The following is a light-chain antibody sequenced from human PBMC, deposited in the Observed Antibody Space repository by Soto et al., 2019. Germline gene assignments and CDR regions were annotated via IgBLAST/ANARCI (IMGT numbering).Light chain of an antibody. CDR1: SSDVGGYNH. V-gene: IGLV2-14*01. J-gene: IGLJ3*02. CDR2: DVS. CDR3: SSYTSTNSWV. Sequence: QSALTQSASVSGSPGQSITISCTGTSSDVGGYNHVSWYQQHPGKAPKLIIYDVSNRPSGVSTRFSGSKSGNTASLTISGLQAEDEADYSCSSYTSTNSWVFGGGTKLTVL.